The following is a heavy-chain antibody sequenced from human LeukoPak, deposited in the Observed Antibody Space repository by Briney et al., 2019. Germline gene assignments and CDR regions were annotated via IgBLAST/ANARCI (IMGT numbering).Heavy chain of an antibody. CDR3: VKGPSSCYGPSCYYYYYMDV. D-gene: IGHD2-2*01. V-gene: IGHV3-23*01. CDR2: ISGSGGST. J-gene: IGHJ6*03. Sequence: PGGSLRLSCAASGFTFSNYAMSWVRQAPGKGLEWVSAISGSGGSTYYADSVKGRFTISRDNSKNTLYLQMNSLRAEDTAVYYCVKGPSSCYGPSCYYYYYMDVWGKGTTVTVSS. CDR1: GFTFSNYA.